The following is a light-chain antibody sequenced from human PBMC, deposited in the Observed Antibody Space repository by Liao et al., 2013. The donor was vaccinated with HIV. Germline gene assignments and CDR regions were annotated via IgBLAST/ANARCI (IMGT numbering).Light chain of an antibody. J-gene: IGLJ2*01. CDR1: KLGDKY. CDR2: QDS. Sequence: SYELTQPPSVSVSPGQTARITCSGDKLGDKYACWYQQKPGQSPVLVLYQDSKRPSGIPERFSGSNSGNTATLTISRVEAGDEADYYCQVWDSSSDHVVFGGGTKLTVL. CDR3: QVWDSSSDHVV. V-gene: IGLV3-1*01.